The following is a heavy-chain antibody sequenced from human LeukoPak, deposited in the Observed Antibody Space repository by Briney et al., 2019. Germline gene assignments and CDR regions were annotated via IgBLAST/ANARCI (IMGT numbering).Heavy chain of an antibody. CDR3: AKHDPEPRPPDY. CDR1: GDSISSSTYY. D-gene: IGHD1-14*01. Sequence: PSETLSLTCTVSGDSISSSTYYWGWIRQSPGKGLEWIGSIYYSGSTYYNPSLKSRFTISVDTSKNQFSLKLSSVTAADTAMYYCAKHDPEPRPPDYWGQGTLVTVSS. CDR2: IYYSGST. V-gene: IGHV4-39*01. J-gene: IGHJ4*02.